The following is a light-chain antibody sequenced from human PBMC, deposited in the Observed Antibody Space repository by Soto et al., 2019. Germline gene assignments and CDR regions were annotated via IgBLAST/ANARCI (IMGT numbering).Light chain of an antibody. Sequence: QSVLTQPRSLSGSPGQSVTISCTGTRSDVGAYNYVSWYQHHPGKAPKLMIYDVSKRPSGIPDRFSGSKSGNTASLTISWLQADDEADYYCCSYAGTSRVFGGGTKLTVL. CDR2: DVS. J-gene: IGLJ3*02. CDR1: RSDVGAYNY. CDR3: CSYAGTSRV. V-gene: IGLV2-11*01.